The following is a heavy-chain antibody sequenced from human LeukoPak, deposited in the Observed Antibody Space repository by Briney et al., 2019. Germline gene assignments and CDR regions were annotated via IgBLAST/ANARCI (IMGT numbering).Heavy chain of an antibody. CDR3: AGDSGYQKRYYYYYMDV. J-gene: IGHJ6*03. CDR2: IYHSGST. D-gene: IGHD5-12*01. CDR1: GYSISSGYY. Sequence: PSETLSLTCTVSGYSISSGYYWGWVRQPPGKGLEWIGSIYHSGSTYYNPSLKSRVTISVDTSKNQFSLKLSSVTAADTAVYYCAGDSGYQKRYYYYYMDVWGKGTTVTVSS. V-gene: IGHV4-38-2*02.